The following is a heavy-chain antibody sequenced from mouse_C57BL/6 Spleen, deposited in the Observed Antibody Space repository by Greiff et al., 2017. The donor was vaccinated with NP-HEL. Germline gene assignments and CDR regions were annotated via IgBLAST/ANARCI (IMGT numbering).Heavy chain of an antibody. J-gene: IGHJ4*01. CDR2: FYPGSGSI. CDR3: ARHIYGNYVAYAMDY. V-gene: IGHV1-62-2*01. D-gene: IGHD2-1*01. Sequence: VKLMESGAELVKPGASVKLSCKASGYTFTEYTIHWVKQRSGQGLEWIGWFYPGSGSIKYNEKFKDKATLTADKSSSTGYMELSSLTSEDSAVYFCARHIYGNYVAYAMDYWGQGTSVTVSS. CDR1: GYTFTEYT.